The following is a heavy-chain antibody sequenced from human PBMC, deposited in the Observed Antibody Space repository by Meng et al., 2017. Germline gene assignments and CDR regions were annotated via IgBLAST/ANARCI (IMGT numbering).Heavy chain of an antibody. CDR1: GFTFSSYA. D-gene: IGHD6-6*01. J-gene: IGHJ4*02. CDR2: ISYDGSNK. Sequence: GESLKISCAASGFTFSSYAMHWVRQAPGKGLEWVAVISYDGSNKYYADSVKGRFTISRDNSKNTLYLQMNSLRAEDTAVYYCARDWGIAARSYYFDYWGQGTLVTVSS. CDR3: ARDWGIAARSYYFDY. V-gene: IGHV3-30*07.